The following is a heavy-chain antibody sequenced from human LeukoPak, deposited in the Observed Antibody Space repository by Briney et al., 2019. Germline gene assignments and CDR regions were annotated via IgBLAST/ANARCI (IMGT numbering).Heavy chain of an antibody. V-gene: IGHV3-66*01. Sequence: WGSLRLSCAASGLTGSSDFMTWVRQAPGKGLEWVSAIYSGGSTFYAASVRGRFNISRDNSKKTMFLQMSSLRVEDAAVYYCASSGTASRGAMDVWGQGTTVTVSS. D-gene: IGHD1-1*01. J-gene: IGHJ6*02. CDR1: GLTGSSDF. CDR2: IYSGGST. CDR3: ASSGTASRGAMDV.